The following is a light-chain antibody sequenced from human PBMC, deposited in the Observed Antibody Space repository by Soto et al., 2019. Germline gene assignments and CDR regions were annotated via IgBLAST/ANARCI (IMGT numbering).Light chain of an antibody. CDR2: GAS. CDR3: QQYNNWPPWK. CDR1: QSVSSN. J-gene: IGKJ1*01. Sequence: EFVLTQSPATLSLSPGEMATLSCSASQSVSSNLAWYQQKPGQAPRLLIYGASTRATGIPARFSGSGSGREFTLTISSLQSEDFAVYYCQQYNNWPPWKFGQGTKVDIK. V-gene: IGKV3-15*01.